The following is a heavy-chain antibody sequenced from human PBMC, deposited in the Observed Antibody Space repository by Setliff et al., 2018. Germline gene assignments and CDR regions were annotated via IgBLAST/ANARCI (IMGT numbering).Heavy chain of an antibody. Sequence: PSETLSLTCSVSGGSISSSRYSWGWIRQTPGKGLEWIGSIYYSGSTYYNPSLESRVTISVDTSKNQVSLKLSSMTAADTAVYYCARAGLAAAGRKGVLDHWGQGTLVTVSS. CDR1: GGSISSSRYS. V-gene: IGHV4-39*07. CDR3: ARAGLAAAGRKGVLDH. D-gene: IGHD6-13*01. CDR2: IYYSGST. J-gene: IGHJ4*02.